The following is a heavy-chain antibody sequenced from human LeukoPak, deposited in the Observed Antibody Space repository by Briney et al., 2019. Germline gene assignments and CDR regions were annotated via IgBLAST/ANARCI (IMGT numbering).Heavy chain of an antibody. Sequence: ASVKVSCKASGYSFTEHYIYWVRQAPGQGLEWVGRINCNSGDANSARKFQGRVTMTRDTSISTAYMELNSLTSDDTAVYYCARDLPKTGYVGAFDIWGQGTMVTVSS. CDR1: GYSFTEHY. D-gene: IGHD5-12*01. CDR3: ARDLPKTGYVGAFDI. CDR2: INCNSGDA. V-gene: IGHV1-2*02. J-gene: IGHJ3*02.